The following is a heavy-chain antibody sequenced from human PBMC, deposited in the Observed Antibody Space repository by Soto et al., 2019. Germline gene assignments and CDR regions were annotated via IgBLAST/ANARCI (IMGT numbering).Heavy chain of an antibody. D-gene: IGHD6-25*01. CDR1: GYTFITYD. Sequence: SVKVSCKASGYTFITYDIHWVRQATGQGLEWMGWMNPYNGNAGYAQKCQGRVTMTRNTSISTAYMELSSLRSEDTAVYFCARRKERSGPHYFDSWGQGTLVTVSS. CDR2: MNPYNGNA. V-gene: IGHV1-8*01. J-gene: IGHJ4*02. CDR3: ARRKERSGPHYFDS.